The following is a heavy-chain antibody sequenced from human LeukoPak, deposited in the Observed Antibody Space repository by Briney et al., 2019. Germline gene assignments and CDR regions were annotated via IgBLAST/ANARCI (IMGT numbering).Heavy chain of an antibody. J-gene: IGHJ4*02. D-gene: IGHD5-18*01. CDR2: INQNGSEK. V-gene: IGHV3-7*01. Sequence: GGSLRLSCAASGFTFSNNWMRWVRLAPGRGLECVANINQNGSEKSSVDSVKGRFTMSRDNAKNSLYLQMNSLRAEDTAVYYCARVQGIELTNSDYFDYWGQGTLVTVSS. CDR1: GFTFSNNW. CDR3: ARVQGIELTNSDYFDY.